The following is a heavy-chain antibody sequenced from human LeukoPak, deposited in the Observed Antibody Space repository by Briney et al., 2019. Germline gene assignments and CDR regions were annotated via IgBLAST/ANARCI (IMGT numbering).Heavy chain of an antibody. J-gene: IGHJ4*02. CDR3: ARGVGSGYTDY. D-gene: IGHD3-22*01. Sequence: SETLSLTCTVSGVSISNYYWTWIRQPPGKGLEWIGFISYSGNTNYNPSLKSRVTISLDTSKNQFSLKLISVTAADTAVYYCARGVGSGYTDYWGQGALVTVSS. CDR2: ISYSGNT. CDR1: GVSISNYY. V-gene: IGHV4-59*01.